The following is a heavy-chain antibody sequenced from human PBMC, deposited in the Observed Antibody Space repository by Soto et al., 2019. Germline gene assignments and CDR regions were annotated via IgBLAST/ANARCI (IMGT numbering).Heavy chain of an antibody. V-gene: IGHV1-69*01. Sequence: QVQVVQSGVEVRRPGSSVKVSCKASGDTFKNCVISWVRQAPGQGLEWMGGIIPLFGTTDFAQRFQGRLTITADEYTTTAYMELSRLRSEDTATYYCAAELGFGKFSVVWGQGTTVIVSS. CDR3: AAELGFGKFSVV. D-gene: IGHD7-27*01. CDR1: GDTFKNCV. J-gene: IGHJ6*02. CDR2: IIPLFGTT.